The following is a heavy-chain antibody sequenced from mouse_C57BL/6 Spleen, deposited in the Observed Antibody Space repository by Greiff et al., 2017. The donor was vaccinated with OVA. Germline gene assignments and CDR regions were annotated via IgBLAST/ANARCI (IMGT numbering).Heavy chain of an antibody. D-gene: IGHD1-1*01. V-gene: IGHV1-82*01. CDR2: IYPGDGDT. Sequence: VKVVESGPELVKPGASVKISCKASGYAFSSSWMTWVKQRPGKGLEWIGRIYPGDGDTNYNGKFKGKATLTADNSSSTAYMQLSSLTSEDSAVYCCAKEILYPAGFAYWGQGTLVTVSA. CDR3: AKEILYPAGFAY. J-gene: IGHJ3*01. CDR1: GYAFSSSW.